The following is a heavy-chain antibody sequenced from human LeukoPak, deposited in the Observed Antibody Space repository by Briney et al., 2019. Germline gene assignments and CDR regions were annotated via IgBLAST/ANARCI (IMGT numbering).Heavy chain of an antibody. V-gene: IGHV3-23*01. CDR2: ISGSGGST. Sequence: GSLRLSCAASGFTFSSYAMSGVRQAPGKGLDWVSGISGSGGSTYYADSVKGRFTISRDNSKNTVYLQMNSLRTEDTAVYYCAKTPKIRGVSNFDYWGQGTLVTVSS. CDR3: AKTPKIRGVSNFDY. D-gene: IGHD3-10*01. J-gene: IGHJ4*02. CDR1: GFTFSSYA.